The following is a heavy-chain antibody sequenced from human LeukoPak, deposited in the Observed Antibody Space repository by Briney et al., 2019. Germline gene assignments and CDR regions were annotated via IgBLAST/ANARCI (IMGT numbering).Heavy chain of an antibody. D-gene: IGHD3-22*01. CDR3: ARAAYYYDSSGYYSQFDY. Sequence: GESLKISCKGSGYSFTSYWIGWVRQMPGKGLEWMGIIYPGDSDTRYSPSFQGQVIISADKSISTAYLQWSSLKASDTAMYYCARAAYYYDSSGYYSQFDYWGQGTLVTVSS. CDR1: GYSFTSYW. V-gene: IGHV5-51*01. J-gene: IGHJ4*02. CDR2: IYPGDSDT.